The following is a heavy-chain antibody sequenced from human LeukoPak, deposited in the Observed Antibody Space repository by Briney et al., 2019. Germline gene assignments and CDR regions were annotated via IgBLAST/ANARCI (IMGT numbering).Heavy chain of an antibody. J-gene: IGHJ6*04. V-gene: IGHV3-11*04. CDR2: ISSSGSTI. Sequence: GGSLRLSCAASGFSFSDAWMSWVRQIPGKGLEWVSYISSSGSTIYYADSVKGRFTISRDNAKNSLYLQMNSLRAEDTAVYYCAELGITMIGGVWGKGTTVTISS. D-gene: IGHD3-10*02. CDR1: GFSFSDAW. CDR3: AELGITMIGGV.